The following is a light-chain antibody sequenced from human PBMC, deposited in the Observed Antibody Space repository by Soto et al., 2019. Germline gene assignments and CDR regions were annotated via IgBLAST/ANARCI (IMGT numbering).Light chain of an antibody. CDR3: QQYNNWPSGVFT. CDR1: QSVSSN. Sequence: EIVMTQSPATLSVSPGERATLSCRASQSVSSNLAWYQQKPGQAPRLLIYGASTRATGIPARFSGSGSGTEFTLTISSLQSEDFAVYYCQQYNNWPSGVFTFGPGTKVDI. CDR2: GAS. V-gene: IGKV3-15*01. J-gene: IGKJ3*01.